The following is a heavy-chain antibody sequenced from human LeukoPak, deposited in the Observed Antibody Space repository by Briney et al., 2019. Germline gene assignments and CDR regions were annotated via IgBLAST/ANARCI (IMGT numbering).Heavy chain of an antibody. Sequence: GGSLRLSCAASGFTFNKYRMNWVRQAPGKGLEWVANIEQDGSKTYYVDSAKGRFTTSRDNAKNSLYLQMNSLRVEDTAVYYCSTGSGHAFDIWGRGTMVTVSS. V-gene: IGHV3-7*01. CDR2: IEQDGSKT. D-gene: IGHD3-10*01. CDR3: STGSGHAFDI. CDR1: GFTFNKYR. J-gene: IGHJ3*02.